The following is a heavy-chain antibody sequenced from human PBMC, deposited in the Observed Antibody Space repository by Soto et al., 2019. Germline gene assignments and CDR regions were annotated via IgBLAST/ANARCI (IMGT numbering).Heavy chain of an antibody. V-gene: IGHV4-61*08. Sequence: PSETLSLTCSVSGDSVSSGGSYWSWVRQHPGRGLEWIGFIYDSGRAYYNPSLKSRVTISVDTSKNQFSLKLSSVTAADTAVYYCAREPGIAAAGSFDYWGQGTLVTVSS. J-gene: IGHJ4*02. CDR1: GDSVSSGGSY. CDR3: AREPGIAAAGSFDY. D-gene: IGHD6-13*01. CDR2: IYDSGRA.